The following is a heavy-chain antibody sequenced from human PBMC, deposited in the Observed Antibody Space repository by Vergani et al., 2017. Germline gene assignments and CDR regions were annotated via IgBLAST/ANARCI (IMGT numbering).Heavy chain of an antibody. D-gene: IGHD3-10*01. Sequence: EVQLVESGGGLVQPGGSLRLSCAASGFTFSSYAMGWVRQAPGKGLEWVSAISGSGGSTNYADSVKGRFTISRDNSKNTLYLQMNRLRAEDTAVYYCAKGERLLWFGELLTSYYYMDVWGKGP. CDR3: AKGERLLWFGELLTSYYYMDV. V-gene: IGHV3-23*04. CDR1: GFTFSSYA. CDR2: ISGSGGST. J-gene: IGHJ6*03.